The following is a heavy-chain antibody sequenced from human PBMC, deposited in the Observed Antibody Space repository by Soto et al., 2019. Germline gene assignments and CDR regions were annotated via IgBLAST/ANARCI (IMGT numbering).Heavy chain of an antibody. CDR3: ARDRRDYYDSSGYIFYYYYGMDV. V-gene: IGHV4-4*02. CDR1: GGSISSSNW. CDR2: IYHSGSS. J-gene: IGHJ6*02. Sequence: SETLSLTCAVSGGSISSSNWWSWVRQPPGKGLEWIGEIYHSGSSNYNPSLKSRVTISVDKSKNQFSLKLSSVTAADTAVYYCARDRRDYYDSSGYIFYYYYGMDVWGQGTTVTVSS. D-gene: IGHD3-22*01.